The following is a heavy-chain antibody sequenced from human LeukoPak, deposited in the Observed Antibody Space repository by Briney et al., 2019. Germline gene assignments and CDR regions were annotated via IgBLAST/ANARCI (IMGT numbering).Heavy chain of an antibody. CDR2: ISWNSGSI. D-gene: IGHD3-9*01. CDR1: GFTVSSNY. V-gene: IGHV3-9*01. J-gene: IGHJ4*02. Sequence: GGSLRLSCAASGFTVSSNYMSWVRQAPGKGLEWVSGISWNSGSIGYADSVKGRFTISRDNAKNSLYLQMNSLRAEDTALYYCAKDQDTYYDILTGYSPFDYWGQGTLVTVSS. CDR3: AKDQDTYYDILTGYSPFDY.